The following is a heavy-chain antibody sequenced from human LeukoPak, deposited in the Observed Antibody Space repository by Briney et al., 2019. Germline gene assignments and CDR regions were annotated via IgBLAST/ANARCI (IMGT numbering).Heavy chain of an antibody. J-gene: IGHJ6*02. D-gene: IGHD3-22*01. CDR3: ARDLYDSSGYYHYYYYGMDV. CDR2: IWYDGSNK. CDR1: GFTFSSYG. V-gene: IGHV3-33*01. Sequence: GGSLRLSCAASGFTFSSYGMHWVRQAPGKGLEWVAFIWYDGSNKYYADSVKGRFTISRDNSKNTLYLQMNSLRAEDTAVYYCARDLYDSSGYYHYYYYGMDVWGQGTTVTVSS.